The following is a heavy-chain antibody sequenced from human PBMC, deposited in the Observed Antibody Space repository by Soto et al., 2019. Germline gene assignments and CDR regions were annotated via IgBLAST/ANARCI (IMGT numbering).Heavy chain of an antibody. D-gene: IGHD3-3*01. J-gene: IGHJ4*02. Sequence: TGESLKISCKGSGYSFAGYWIAWVRQMPGKGLELMGIIYPSDSDTRCRPSFQGQVTISPDKPISSAYLQWSSLRASDTAMYYCARGGVSPRTFDYWGQGTPVTVSS. CDR1: GYSFAGYW. CDR3: ARGGVSPRTFDY. CDR2: IYPSDSDT. V-gene: IGHV5-51*01.